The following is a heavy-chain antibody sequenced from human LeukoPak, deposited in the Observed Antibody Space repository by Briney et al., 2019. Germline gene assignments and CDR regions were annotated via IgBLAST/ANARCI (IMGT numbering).Heavy chain of an antibody. CDR2: MYHSGTT. CDR1: GYSLRSGYY. Sequence: PSETLSLTCTVSGYSLRSGYYWGWIRQPPGKGLEWIASMYHSGTTNYNPSLRSRVIISVDTSKNQLSLKLTSVTAADTAVYFCATTVGAWTFDYWGRGTLVTVSS. V-gene: IGHV4-38-2*02. CDR3: ATTVGAWTFDY. D-gene: IGHD3-16*01. J-gene: IGHJ4*02.